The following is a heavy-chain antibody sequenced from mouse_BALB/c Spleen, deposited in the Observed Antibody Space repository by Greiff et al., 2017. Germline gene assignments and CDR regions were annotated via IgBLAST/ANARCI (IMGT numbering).Heavy chain of an antibody. CDR2: INPDSSTI. Sequence: EVQRVESGGGLVQPGGSLKLSCAASGFDFSRYWMSWVRQAPGKGLEWIGEINPDSSTINYTPSLKDKFIISRDNAKNTLYLQMSKVRSEDTALYYCARYYRYDRGYYAMDYWGQGTSVTVSS. J-gene: IGHJ4*01. V-gene: IGHV4-1*02. D-gene: IGHD2-14*01. CDR3: ARYYRYDRGYYAMDY. CDR1: GFDFSRYW.